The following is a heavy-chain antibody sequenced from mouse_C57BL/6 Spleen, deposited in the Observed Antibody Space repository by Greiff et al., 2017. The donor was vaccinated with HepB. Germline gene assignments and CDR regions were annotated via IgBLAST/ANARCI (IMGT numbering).Heavy chain of an antibody. CDR3: ARSPITTVVDYFDY. J-gene: IGHJ2*01. CDR2: INPNNGGT. Sequence: EVQLQQSGPELVKPGASVKISCKASGYTFTDYYMNWVKQSHGKSLEWIGYINPNNGGTSYNQKFKGKATLTVDKSSSTAYMELRSLTSEDSAVYYCARSPITTVVDYFDYWGQGTTLTVSS. D-gene: IGHD1-1*01. CDR1: GYTFTDYY. V-gene: IGHV1-26*01.